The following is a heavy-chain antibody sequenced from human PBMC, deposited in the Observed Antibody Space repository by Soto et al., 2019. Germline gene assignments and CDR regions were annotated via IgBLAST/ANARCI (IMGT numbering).Heavy chain of an antibody. V-gene: IGHV4-30-2*01. J-gene: IGHJ5*02. CDR1: GGSISSGGYS. Sequence: SETLSLTCAVSGGSISSGGYSWSWIRQPPGKGLECIGYIYHSGSTYYNPSLKSRVTISVDRSKNQFSLKLSSVTAADTAVYYCASRPSGSGFDPWGQGTLVTSPQ. CDR3: ASRPSGSGFDP. D-gene: IGHD1-26*01. CDR2: IYHSGST.